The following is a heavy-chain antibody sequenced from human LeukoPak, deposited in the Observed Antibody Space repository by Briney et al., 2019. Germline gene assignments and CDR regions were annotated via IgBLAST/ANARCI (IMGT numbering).Heavy chain of an antibody. CDR3: ARDLGYSSGPNY. V-gene: IGHV3-23*01. Sequence: GGSLRLSCAASGFTFSSYAMSWVHQAPGKGLEWVSAISGSGGSTYYADSVKGRFTISRDNAKNSLYLQMNSLRAEDTAVYYCARDLGYSSGPNYWGQGTRVTVSS. D-gene: IGHD6-19*01. CDR2: ISGSGGST. CDR1: GFTFSSYA. J-gene: IGHJ4*02.